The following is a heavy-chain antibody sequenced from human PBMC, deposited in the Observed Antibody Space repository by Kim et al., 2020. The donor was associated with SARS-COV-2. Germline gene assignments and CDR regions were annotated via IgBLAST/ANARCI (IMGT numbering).Heavy chain of an antibody. D-gene: IGHD3-3*01. Sequence: ASVKVSCKASGYTFTSYAMNWVRQAPGQGLEWMGWINTNTGNPTYAQGFTGRFVFSLDTSVSTAYLQISSLKAEDTAVYYCARGHYDFWSGSYIRGWDYWGQGTLVTVSS. V-gene: IGHV7-4-1*02. CDR2: INTNTGNP. CDR3: ARGHYDFWSGSYIRGWDY. CDR1: GYTFTSYA. J-gene: IGHJ4*02.